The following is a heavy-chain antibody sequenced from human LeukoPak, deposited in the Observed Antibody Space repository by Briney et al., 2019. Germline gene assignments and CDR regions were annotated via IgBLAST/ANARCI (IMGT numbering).Heavy chain of an antibody. V-gene: IGHV3-30-3*01. CDR1: GFTFSSYT. J-gene: IGHJ5*02. CDR2: ISFDGSNK. D-gene: IGHD3-16*01. CDR3: AREELGSSLGFDP. Sequence: GGSLRLSCAASGFTFSSYTIHWVRQPPGKGLEWVAVISFDGSNKYYAESVKGRFTISRDNSKNTLYLQMNSLRAEDTAVYYCAREELGSSLGFDPWGQGTLVTVSS.